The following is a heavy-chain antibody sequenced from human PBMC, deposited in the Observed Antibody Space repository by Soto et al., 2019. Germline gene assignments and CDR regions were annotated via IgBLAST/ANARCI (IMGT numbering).Heavy chain of an antibody. Sequence: PSETRSLTCTVSADSSTISNSYWVWLRQPPGKGLQWIGSSSYNGGTFYNPSLKGRVAISVDTSKKQSSLQVTSVTAADTAVYYCARHRIEVVWRGFDFWGQGSPVTVSS. CDR1: ADSSTISNSY. CDR2: SSYNGGT. CDR3: ARHRIEVVWRGFDF. J-gene: IGHJ4*02. D-gene: IGHD1-1*01. V-gene: IGHV4-39*01.